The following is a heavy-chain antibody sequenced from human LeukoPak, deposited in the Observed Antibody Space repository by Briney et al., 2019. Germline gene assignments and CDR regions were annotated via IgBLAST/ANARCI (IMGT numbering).Heavy chain of an antibody. D-gene: IGHD6-19*01. CDR1: GESISSYY. CDR3: ARDRQWLVDH. V-gene: IGHV4-4*07. J-gene: IGHJ5*02. CDR2: VYVTGST. Sequence: SETLSLTCTVPGESISSYYWSWIRQPAGKGLEWIGRVYVTGSTNLNPALQSRVTMSVDTSKNQFSLKLTSVTAADTAVYYCARDRQWLVDHWGQGTLVTVSS.